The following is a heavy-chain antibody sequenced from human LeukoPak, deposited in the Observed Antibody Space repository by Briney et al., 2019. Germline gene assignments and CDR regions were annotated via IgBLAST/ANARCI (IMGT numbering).Heavy chain of an antibody. J-gene: IGHJ4*02. D-gene: IGHD5-18*01. CDR1: GGSITTHY. V-gene: IGHV4-59*11. CDR3: ATIKRGDIFGYFDF. Sequence: SETLSLTCTVSGGSITTHYWSWIRHPPGKGLEWIAYLRDSVTTKDTPSLKSRVTLSADTSKNQYFLRLTSVTAADTAVYYCATIKRGDIFGYFDFWGQGILVTVSS. CDR2: LRDSVTT.